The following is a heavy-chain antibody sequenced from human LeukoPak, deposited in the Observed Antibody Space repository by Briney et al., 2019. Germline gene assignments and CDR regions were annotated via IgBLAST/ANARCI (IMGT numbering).Heavy chain of an antibody. J-gene: IGHJ5*02. CDR1: GFTFGDYA. CDR3: TRPYGSGSYHWFDP. CDR2: IGSKAYGGTT. V-gene: IGHV3-49*04. D-gene: IGHD3-10*01. Sequence: GGSLRLSCTASGFTFGDYALSWVRQAPGKGLEGVGFIGSKAYGGTTEYAASVKGRFTISRDDSKSIAYLQMNSLKTEDTAVYYCTRPYGSGSYHWFDPWGQGTLVTVSS.